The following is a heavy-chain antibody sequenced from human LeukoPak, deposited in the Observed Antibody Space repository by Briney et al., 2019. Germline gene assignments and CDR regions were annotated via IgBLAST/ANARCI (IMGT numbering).Heavy chain of an antibody. J-gene: IGHJ4*02. CDR3: ARGKKRIQLWPFFDY. CDR2: INHSGST. V-gene: IGHV4-34*01. D-gene: IGHD5-18*01. Sequence: SETLSLTCAVYGGSFSGYYWSWIRQPPGKGLEWIGEINHSGSTNYNPSLKSRVTISVDTSKNQFSLKLSSVTAAHTAVYYCARGKKRIQLWPFFDYWGQGTLVTVSS. CDR1: GGSFSGYY.